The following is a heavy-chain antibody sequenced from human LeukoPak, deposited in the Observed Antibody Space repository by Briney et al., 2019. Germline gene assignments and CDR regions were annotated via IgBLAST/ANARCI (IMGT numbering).Heavy chain of an antibody. CDR3: ATDFHP. CDR2: IEPEDAET. CDR1: RYTLTELS. Sequence: SVNVSCALSRYTLTELSMHGGRPARGTGLEWMRGIEPEDAETIYAQKFQGRVTMTAATATDTYYMALSSLRSEDTAVYYCATDFHPWGQGTLVTVSS. V-gene: IGHV1-24*01. J-gene: IGHJ5*02.